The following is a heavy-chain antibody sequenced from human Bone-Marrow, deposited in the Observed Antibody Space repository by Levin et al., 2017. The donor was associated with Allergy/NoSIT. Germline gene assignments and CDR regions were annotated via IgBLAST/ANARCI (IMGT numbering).Heavy chain of an antibody. Sequence: RSGGSLRLSCTVSGGSVSSGSYYWSWIRQPPGKGLEWIGYIYYSGSTNYNPSLKSRVTISVDTSKNQFSLKLSSVTAADTAVYYCAREAPEIHLDYWGQGTLVTVSS. CDR3: AREAPEIHLDY. D-gene: IGHD1-14*01. CDR1: GGSVSSGSYY. V-gene: IGHV4-61*01. CDR2: IYYSGST. J-gene: IGHJ4*02.